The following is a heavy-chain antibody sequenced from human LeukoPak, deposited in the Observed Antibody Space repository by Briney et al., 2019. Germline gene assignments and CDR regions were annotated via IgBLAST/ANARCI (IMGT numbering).Heavy chain of an antibody. Sequence: ASVKVSCKASGGTFSSYAISWVRQAPGQGLEWMGGIIPIFGTANYAQKLQGRVTMTTDTSTSTAYMELRSLRSDDTAVYYCARDAPGIAAAGNYYYYGMDVWGQGTTVTVSS. J-gene: IGHJ6*02. CDR1: GGTFSSYA. D-gene: IGHD6-13*01. V-gene: IGHV1-69*05. CDR3: ARDAPGIAAAGNYYYYGMDV. CDR2: IIPIFGTA.